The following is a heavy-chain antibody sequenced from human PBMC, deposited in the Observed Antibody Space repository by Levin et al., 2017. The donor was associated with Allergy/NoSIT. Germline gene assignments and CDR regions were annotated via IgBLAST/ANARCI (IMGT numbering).Heavy chain of an antibody. CDR1: GGSIRSYY. CDR3: AKVVKKWGVFGWFDP. CDR2: IDYSGST. D-gene: IGHD1-26*01. Sequence: PSETLSLTCTVSGGSIRSYYWSWIRQSPGKGLEYLGYIDYSGSTNYNPSLKSRVTISIDTSKNHFSLKLDSVSAADTAVYYCAKVVKKWGVFGWFDPWGQGTLVTVSS. V-gene: IGHV4-59*01. J-gene: IGHJ5*02.